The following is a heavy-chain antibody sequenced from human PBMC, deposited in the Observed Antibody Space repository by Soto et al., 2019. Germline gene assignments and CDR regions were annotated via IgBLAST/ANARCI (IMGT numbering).Heavy chain of an antibody. Sequence: QVQLVQSGADVKKPGSSVKVSCKTFGGTFSTYTINWVRQAPGQGLVWMGSIIPFLNISNYARSFLGRLTIAAAGSTSTAFMQLEGLSLEDTAIYFGATLGAEKDLWGPGTLVSVSS. CDR3: ATLGAEKDL. CDR1: GGTFSTYT. CDR2: IIPFLNIS. V-gene: IGHV1-69*09. D-gene: IGHD3-16*01. J-gene: IGHJ5*02.